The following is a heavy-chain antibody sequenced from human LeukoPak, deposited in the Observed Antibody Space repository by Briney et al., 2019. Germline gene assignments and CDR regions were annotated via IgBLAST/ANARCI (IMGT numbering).Heavy chain of an antibody. V-gene: IGHV3-74*01. D-gene: IGHD3-3*01. J-gene: IGHJ6*02. CDR2: INSDGSST. Sequence: GGSLRLSCAASGFTFSSYWMHWVRQAPGKGLVWVSRINSDGSSTSYADSVKGRFTISRDNAKNTLYLQMNSLRAEDTAVYYCARVYDFWSGYPQSYYYYGMDVWGQGTTVTASS. CDR1: GFTFSSYW. CDR3: ARVYDFWSGYPQSYYYYGMDV.